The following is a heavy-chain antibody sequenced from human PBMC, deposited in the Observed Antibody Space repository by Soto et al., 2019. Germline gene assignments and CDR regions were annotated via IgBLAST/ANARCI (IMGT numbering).Heavy chain of an antibody. D-gene: IGHD6-13*01. Sequence: QVQLQESGPGLVKPSQTLSLTCTVSGGSISSGDYYWHWIRQPPGKGLECIGYIYYSGSTYYIPSLKSRVTISVDTSKNQFSLKLSSVTAADTAVYYCARHSSSWVGGRLFAAFDIWGQGTMVTVSS. CDR3: ARHSSSWVGGRLFAAFDI. V-gene: IGHV4-30-4*01. J-gene: IGHJ3*02. CDR2: IYYSGST. CDR1: GGSISSGDYY.